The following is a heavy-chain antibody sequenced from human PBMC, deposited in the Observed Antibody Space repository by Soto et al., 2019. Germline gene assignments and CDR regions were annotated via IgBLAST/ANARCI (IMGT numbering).Heavy chain of an antibody. D-gene: IGHD3-22*01. Sequence: ASVKVSCKASGYTFTSYGINWVRQAPGQGLEWMGWISAYNGNTNYAQKLQGRVTMTTDTSTSTAYMELRSLRSDDTAVYYCASGMYYYDSSGYYSSFDYWGQGTLVTVSS. CDR1: GYTFTSYG. V-gene: IGHV1-18*01. J-gene: IGHJ4*02. CDR3: ASGMYYYDSSGYYSSFDY. CDR2: ISAYNGNT.